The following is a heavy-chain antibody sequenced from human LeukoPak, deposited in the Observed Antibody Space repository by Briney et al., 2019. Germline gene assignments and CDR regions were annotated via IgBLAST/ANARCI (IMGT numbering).Heavy chain of an antibody. V-gene: IGHV6-1*01. Sequence: SQTLSLTCAISGDSVSSSSVTWNWIRQSPSRGLEWLGRTYCRSTWYNDYAVSVRGRITVNPDTSKNQFSLHLNSVTPEDTAVNYCARRLTQYDCFDPWGQGILVTVSS. D-gene: IGHD2-2*01. J-gene: IGHJ5*02. CDR2: TYCRSTWYN. CDR3: ARRLTQYDCFDP. CDR1: GDSVSSSSVT.